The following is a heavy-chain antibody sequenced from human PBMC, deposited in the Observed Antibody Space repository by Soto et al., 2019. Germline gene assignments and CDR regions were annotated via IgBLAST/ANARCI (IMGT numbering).Heavy chain of an antibody. CDR2: INAGNGNT. D-gene: IGHD6-13*01. CDR3: ARVTGWTKAAAVRLGPIDI. Sequence: APMKVSCTASGSTFTSYPMHWVSKATGQRLEWMGWINAGNGNTKYSQKFQGRVTITRDTSASTAYMELSSLRSEDTAVYYCARVTGWTKAAAVRLGPIDIWGQGTMVTVSS. CDR1: GSTFTSYP. V-gene: IGHV1-3*01. J-gene: IGHJ3*02.